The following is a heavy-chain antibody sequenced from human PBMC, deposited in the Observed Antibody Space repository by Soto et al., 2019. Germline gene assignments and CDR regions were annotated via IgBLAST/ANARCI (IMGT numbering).Heavy chain of an antibody. D-gene: IGHD6-13*01. CDR2: INHSGST. CDR3: ARVPPRYSKTFDY. V-gene: IGHV4-34*01. Sequence: QVQLQQWGAGLLKPSETLSLTCAVYGGSFSGYYWSWIRQPPGKGLEWIGEINHSGSTNYNPSLKSRVTRALETSKNQISLKLSSVTAADTAVYYCARVPPRYSKTFDYWGQGTLVTVSS. CDR1: GGSFSGYY. J-gene: IGHJ4*02.